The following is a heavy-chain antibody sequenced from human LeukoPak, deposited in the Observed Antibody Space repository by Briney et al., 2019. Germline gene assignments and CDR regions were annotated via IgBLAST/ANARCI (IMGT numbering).Heavy chain of an antibody. Sequence: SETLSLTFTVSGGSIAGFYWSWFRPSPGEGLGWIGYMYYSGSTYYNPSLKSRVSLSVDTSKNQFSLKLSSVTAADTAVYYCARVLCSGGSCRVNSGGGAHWFDPWGQGTLVTVSS. D-gene: IGHD2-15*01. V-gene: IGHV4-59*01. CDR3: ARVLCSGGSCRVNSGGGAHWFDP. CDR2: MYYSGST. CDR1: GGSIAGFY. J-gene: IGHJ5*02.